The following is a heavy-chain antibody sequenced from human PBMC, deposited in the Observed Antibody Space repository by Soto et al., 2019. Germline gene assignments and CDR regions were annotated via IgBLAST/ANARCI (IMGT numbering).Heavy chain of an antibody. CDR3: ARGAMANFDY. V-gene: IGHV1-69*13. Sequence: SVKVSCKASGGTFGSHGIAWVRQAPGQGLEWMGGLIAMLGTPTYARKVQGRAAITADESLTSSYLELRSLRSEDTAVYFCARGAMANFDYWGQGTVVTVSS. CDR1: GGTFGSHG. J-gene: IGHJ4*02. CDR2: LIAMLGTP. D-gene: IGHD5-18*01.